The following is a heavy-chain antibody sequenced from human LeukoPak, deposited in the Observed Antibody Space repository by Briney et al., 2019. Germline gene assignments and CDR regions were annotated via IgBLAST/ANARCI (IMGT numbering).Heavy chain of an antibody. CDR1: GGSISSGGYY. D-gene: IGHD2-15*01. J-gene: IGHJ4*02. V-gene: IGHV4-30-2*01. Sequence: SETLSLTCTVSGGSISSGGYYWSWIRQPPGKGLEWIGYIYHSGSTYYNPSLKSRVTISVDRSKNQFSLKLSSVTAADTAVYYCARSPWTFYYLDYWGQGTLVTVSS. CDR2: IYHSGST. CDR3: ARSPWTFYYLDY.